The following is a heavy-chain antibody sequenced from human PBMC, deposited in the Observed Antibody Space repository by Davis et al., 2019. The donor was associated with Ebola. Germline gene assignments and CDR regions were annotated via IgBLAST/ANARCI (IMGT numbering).Heavy chain of an antibody. CDR2: IYYSGST. D-gene: IGHD2-15*01. CDR3: ARGPYSYYFDY. Sequence: MPSETLSLTCTVSGGSISSYYWSWIRQPPGKGLEWIGYIYYSGSTNYNPSLKSRVTISVDTSENQFSLKLSSVTAADTAVYYCARGPYSYYFDYWGQGTLVTVSS. J-gene: IGHJ4*02. V-gene: IGHV4-59*12. CDR1: GGSISSYY.